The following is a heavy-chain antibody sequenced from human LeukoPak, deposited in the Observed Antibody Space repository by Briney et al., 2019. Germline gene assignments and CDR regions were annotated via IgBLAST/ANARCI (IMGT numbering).Heavy chain of an antibody. V-gene: IGHV1-2*06. Sequence: ASVKVSCKASGYTFTGYYLHWVRQAPGHGLEWMGRINPNSGGTNFAQKFQGRVTITRDTSISTAYMELSSLRSDDPAVYYCARGQCDSCGYHFESTFTGGGQGTLVTVSS. CDR3: ARGQCDSCGYHFESTFTG. CDR2: INPNSGGT. D-gene: IGHD3-22*01. J-gene: IGHJ4*02. CDR1: GYTFTGYY.